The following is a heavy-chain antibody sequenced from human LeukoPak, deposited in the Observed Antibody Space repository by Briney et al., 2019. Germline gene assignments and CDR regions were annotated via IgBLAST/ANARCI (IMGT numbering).Heavy chain of an antibody. Sequence: ASVKVSCKASGYTFTGYYMHWVRQATGQGLEWMGWMNPNSGNTGYAQKFQGRVTMTRNTSISTAYMELSSLRSEDTAVYYCARADWGSPIPWGQGTLVTVSS. CDR1: GYTFTGYY. CDR2: MNPNSGNT. V-gene: IGHV1-8*02. CDR3: ARADWGSPIP. J-gene: IGHJ5*02. D-gene: IGHD7-27*01.